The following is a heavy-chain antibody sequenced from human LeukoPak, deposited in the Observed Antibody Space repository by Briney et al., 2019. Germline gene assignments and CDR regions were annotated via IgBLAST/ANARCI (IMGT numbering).Heavy chain of an antibody. CDR1: GGSISSYY. J-gene: IGHJ6*03. Sequence: PSETLSLTCTVSGGSISSYYWSWIRQPPGKGLEWIGYIYYSGSTNYNPSLKSRVTISVDTSKNQFSLKLSSVTAADTAVYYCARGFGQWLNYYYYMDVWGKGTTVTISS. V-gene: IGHV4-59*01. D-gene: IGHD6-19*01. CDR3: ARGFGQWLNYYYYMDV. CDR2: IYYSGST.